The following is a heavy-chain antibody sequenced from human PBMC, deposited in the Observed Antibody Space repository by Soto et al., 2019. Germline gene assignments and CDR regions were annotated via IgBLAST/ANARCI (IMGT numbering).Heavy chain of an antibody. Sequence: QVQLQQWGAGLLKPSETLSLTCAVYGGSFSGYYWTWIRQSPEKGLEWIGEVNHSGTTYYNPSLKTRVTISVHTTKNQFSLKMSAVTAADTAVYYCARGIGYCSSINCYSSRRLRFDSCGQGTLVTVSS. CDR1: GGSFSGYY. CDR2: VNHSGTT. CDR3: ARGIGYCSSINCYSSRRLRFDS. V-gene: IGHV4-34*01. D-gene: IGHD2-2*01. J-gene: IGHJ4*02.